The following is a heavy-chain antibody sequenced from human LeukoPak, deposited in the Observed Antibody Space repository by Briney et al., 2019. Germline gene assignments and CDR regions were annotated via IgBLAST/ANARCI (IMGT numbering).Heavy chain of an antibody. CDR3: ARHEGSGLFDY. D-gene: IGHD5-12*01. V-gene: IGHV4-59*08. Sequence: AETLSLTCTVSGGSISSYYWSWIRQPPGKGLEWIGYIYYSGSTNYNPSLKSRVTISVDTSKIQFSLKRSSVTAADTAVYYWARHEGSGLFDYWGQGTLVTVSS. J-gene: IGHJ4*02. CDR2: IYYSGST. CDR1: GGSISSYY.